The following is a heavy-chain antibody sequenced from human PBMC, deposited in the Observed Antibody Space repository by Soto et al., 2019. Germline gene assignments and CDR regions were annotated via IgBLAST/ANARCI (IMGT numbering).Heavy chain of an antibody. CDR3: ERAVDSGLLWFGNADS. CDR2: IWYDGVNK. D-gene: IGHD3-10*01. J-gene: IGHJ5*01. CDR1: GFIFRSYG. V-gene: IGHV3-33*01. Sequence: QVQLVESGGGVAQPGRSLRLSCAASGFIFRSYGMHWVRQAPGKGLEWVAFIWYDGVNKYYADSVKGRFTISRDNSKNTLYLQIHSLSAEDTAVYHCERAVDSGLLWFGNADSWGQGPLVTVSS.